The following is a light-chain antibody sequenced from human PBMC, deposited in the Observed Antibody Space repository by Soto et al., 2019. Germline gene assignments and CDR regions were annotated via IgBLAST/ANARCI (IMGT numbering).Light chain of an antibody. Sequence: EIVLTQSPGTLSFSPGERATLSCKATQSVSASHLAWYQQKPGQAPRLLIYGATSRATGIPDWFNGSRSATYFTITISRVEPEDFSVYYCQQYGSSSYTFGQGLVLEIK. V-gene: IGKV3-20*01. CDR3: QQYGSSSYT. J-gene: IGKJ2*01. CDR1: QSVSASH. CDR2: GAT.